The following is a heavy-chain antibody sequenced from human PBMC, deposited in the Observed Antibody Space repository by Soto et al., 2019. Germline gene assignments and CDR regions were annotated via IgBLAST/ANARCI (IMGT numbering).Heavy chain of an antibody. J-gene: IGHJ4*02. CDR1: GFTFSSYG. CDR3: ARGPSLYDYVWGSYRYAPYYFDY. Sequence: VQLVESGGGLVQPGGSLRLSCAASGFTFSSYGMHWVRQAPGKGLEWVAVIWYDGSNKYYADSVKGRFTISRDNSKNTLYLQMNSLRAEDTAVYYCARGPSLYDYVWGSYRYAPYYFDYWGQGTLVTVSS. D-gene: IGHD3-16*02. V-gene: IGHV3-33*08. CDR2: IWYDGSNK.